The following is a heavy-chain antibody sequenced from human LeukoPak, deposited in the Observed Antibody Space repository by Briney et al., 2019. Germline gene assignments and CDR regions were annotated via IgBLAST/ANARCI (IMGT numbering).Heavy chain of an antibody. D-gene: IGHD2-2*01. V-gene: IGHV3-74*01. CDR1: GFTFSSYW. CDR3: ARAGNKRWGYGKYQLLENYMDV. CDR2: INSDGSGT. J-gene: IGHJ6*03. Sequence: GGSLRLSCAASGFTFSSYWMHWVRQAPGKGLVWVSRINSDGSGTSYADSVKGRFTISRDNAKNTLYLQMNSLRAEDTAVYYCARAGNKRWGYGKYQLLENYMDVWGKGTTVTVSS.